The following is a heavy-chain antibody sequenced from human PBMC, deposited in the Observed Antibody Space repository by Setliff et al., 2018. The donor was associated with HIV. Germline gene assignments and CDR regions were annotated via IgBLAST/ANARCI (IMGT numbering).Heavy chain of an antibody. D-gene: IGHD6-19*01. J-gene: IGHJ6*03. V-gene: IGHV1-3*01. CDR1: GYTFISYA. Sequence: ASVKVSCKASGYTFISYAIRWVRQAPGQRLEWMGWINVGNGKTKYSQNFQGRVTITRDTFASTAYMELSSLRSEDTAVYYCARSLERQWLVPYYMDVWGKGTTVTVSS. CDR3: ARSLERQWLVPYYMDV. CDR2: INVGNGKT.